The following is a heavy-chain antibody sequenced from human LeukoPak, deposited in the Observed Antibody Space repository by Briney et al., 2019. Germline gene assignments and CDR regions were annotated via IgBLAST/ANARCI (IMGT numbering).Heavy chain of an antibody. D-gene: IGHD4-17*01. CDR3: ARDPGYGDYGNWFDP. CDR1: GVSISRSIYF. V-gene: IGHV4-39*07. J-gene: IGHJ5*02. Sequence: SETLSLTCTVSGVSISRSIYFWGWIRQPPGKGLEWIGSIYYSGSTYYNPSLKSRVTISVDTSKNQFSLKLSSVTAADTAVYYCARDPGYGDYGNWFDPWGQGTLVTVSS. CDR2: IYYSGST.